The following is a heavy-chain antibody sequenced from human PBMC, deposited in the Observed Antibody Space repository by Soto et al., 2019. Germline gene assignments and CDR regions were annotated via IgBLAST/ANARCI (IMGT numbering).Heavy chain of an antibody. V-gene: IGHV1-69*06. CDR1: GGTFSSYA. D-gene: IGHD6-13*01. CDR2: IIPIFGTA. J-gene: IGHJ4*02. Sequence: ASVKVSCKASGGTFSSYAISWVRQAPGQGLEWMGGIIPIFGTANYAQKFQGRVTITADKSTSTAYMELSSLRSEGTAVYYCARPLSYSSSWYYFDYWGQGTLVTVSS. CDR3: ARPLSYSSSWYYFDY.